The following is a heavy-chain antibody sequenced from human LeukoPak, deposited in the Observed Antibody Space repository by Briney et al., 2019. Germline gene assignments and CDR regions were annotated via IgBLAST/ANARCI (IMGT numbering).Heavy chain of an antibody. CDR2: ILYDGSNK. D-gene: IGHD4-11*01. Sequence: HPGGSLRLSCAASGFTFSSYGMHWVRQAPGKGLEWVAVILYDGSNKYYADSVKGRFTISRDNSKNTLYLQMNSLRAEDTAVYYCAKIGRGTVTFDYWGQGTLVTVSS. J-gene: IGHJ4*02. CDR1: GFTFSSYG. CDR3: AKIGRGTVTFDY. V-gene: IGHV3-30*18.